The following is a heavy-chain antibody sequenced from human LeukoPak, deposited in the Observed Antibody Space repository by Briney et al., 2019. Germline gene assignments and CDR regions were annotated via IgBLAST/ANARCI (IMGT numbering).Heavy chain of an antibody. CDR3: ARVIRGYDFGYYYYMDV. Sequence: GESLKISCAASGFTFSSYSMNCGRQAPGKGLEWVSSISSSSYIYYADSVKGRFTISRDNAKNSLYLQMNSLRAEDTAVYYCARVIRGYDFGYYYYMDVWRKGTTVTVSS. D-gene: IGHD5-12*01. CDR2: ISSSSYI. V-gene: IGHV3-21*01. J-gene: IGHJ6*03. CDR1: GFTFSSYS.